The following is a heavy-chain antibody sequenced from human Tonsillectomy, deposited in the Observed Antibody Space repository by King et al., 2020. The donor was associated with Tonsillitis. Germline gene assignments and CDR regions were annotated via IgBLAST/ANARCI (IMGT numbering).Heavy chain of an antibody. CDR1: GFTFDDYA. Sequence: QLVQSGGGLVQPGRSLRPSCGASGFTFDDYAMHWVRQAPGKGLEWVAGITWSSGLIGYADSVKGRLIISRDNAKNSLYLQMNSMRDEETALYYCARGPLNGHYVGYFDYWGQGALVTVSS. J-gene: IGHJ4*02. D-gene: IGHD3-10*02. CDR2: ITWSSGLI. V-gene: IGHV3-9*01. CDR3: ARGPLNGHYVGYFDY.